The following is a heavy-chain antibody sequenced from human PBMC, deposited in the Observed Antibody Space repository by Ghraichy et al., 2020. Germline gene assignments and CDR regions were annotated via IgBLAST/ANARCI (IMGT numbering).Heavy chain of an antibody. CDR2: ISTYNGDT. Sequence: ASVKVSCKASGYTFPSQGISWVRQAPGQGLEWMGWISTYNGDTNYAQKLQGRVTMTTDTSTSTGYMELRSLRSDDTAVYYCARWATVTSRPYYYGMDVWGQGTTVTVSS. CDR1: GYTFPSQG. J-gene: IGHJ6*02. V-gene: IGHV1-18*01. D-gene: IGHD4-17*01. CDR3: ARWATVTSRPYYYGMDV.